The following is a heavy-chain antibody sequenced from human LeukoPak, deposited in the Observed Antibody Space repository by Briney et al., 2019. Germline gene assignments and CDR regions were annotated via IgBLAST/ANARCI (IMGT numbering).Heavy chain of an antibody. Sequence: PSETLSLTCTVSGGSISRYYRSWLRQPPGKGLEWIGYVYDSDSTNYNPSLRGRVTISGDTSRNQFFLKLSSVTAADTAVYFCARDYRGFTPGWFDDWGPGTLVTVSS. J-gene: IGHJ4*02. CDR1: GGSISRYY. V-gene: IGHV4-59*01. CDR2: VYDSDST. CDR3: ARDYRGFTPGWFDD. D-gene: IGHD3-16*02.